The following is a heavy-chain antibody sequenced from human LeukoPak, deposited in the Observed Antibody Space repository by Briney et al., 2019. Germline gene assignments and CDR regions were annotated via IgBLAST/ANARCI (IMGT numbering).Heavy chain of an antibody. CDR2: IRSKAYGGTP. V-gene: IGHV3-49*04. CDR1: GFTLGDYA. J-gene: IGHJ4*02. CDR3: TRIGTSGGEFDY. D-gene: IGHD2-2*01. Sequence: PGGSLRLSCTASGFTLGDYAMSWVRQAPGKGLEWVGFIRSKAYGGTPEYAASVKGRFTISRDDSKRIAYLQLNSLKTEDTAVYYCTRIGTSGGEFDYWGQGTLVTVSS.